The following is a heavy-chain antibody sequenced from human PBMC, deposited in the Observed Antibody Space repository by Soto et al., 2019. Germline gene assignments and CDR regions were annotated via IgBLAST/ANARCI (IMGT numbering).Heavy chain of an antibody. J-gene: IGHJ1*01. CDR1: GYTFTGYY. D-gene: IGHD2-15*01. CDR3: ARAKCSGGRCYHEYFQH. V-gene: IGHV1-2*04. CDR2: INPNSGGT. Sequence: ASVKVSCKASGYTFTGYYMHWVRQAPGQGLEWMGWINPNSGGTNYAQKFQGWVTMTRDTSISTAYMELSRLRSDDTAVYYCARAKCSGGRCYHEYFQHCGQGTMVTVSS.